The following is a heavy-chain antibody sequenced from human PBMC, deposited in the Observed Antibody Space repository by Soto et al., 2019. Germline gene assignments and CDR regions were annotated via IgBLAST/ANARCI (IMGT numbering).Heavy chain of an antibody. CDR3: ARGPSYSDSYFDY. V-gene: IGHV3-30*03. CDR1: EFTFSNYA. Sequence: QVQLVESGGGVVQPGGSLRLSCAASEFTFSNYAMHWVRQPPGKGLQWLAVISYDGNNNYYADSVEGRFTISRDNSKNTVYLQMNSLRLEDTAVYYCARGPSYSDSYFDYWGQGTLVTVSS. D-gene: IGHD4-17*01. J-gene: IGHJ4*02. CDR2: ISYDGNNN.